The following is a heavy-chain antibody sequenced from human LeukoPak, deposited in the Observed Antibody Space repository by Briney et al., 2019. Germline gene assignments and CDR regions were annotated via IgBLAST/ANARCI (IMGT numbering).Heavy chain of an antibody. V-gene: IGHV4-59*11. CDR2: IHSSGST. CDR3: AGDPGDNDWYNFDF. D-gene: IGHD3-9*01. CDR1: GGSLSGHF. J-gene: IGHJ4*02. Sequence: SDTLSLTCTVSGGSLSGHFWSWFRRPPGKGLENIGYIHSSGSTNYNASYKSRVTVSLERSKNQFVLSLSSVTAADTAGDYCAGDPGDNDWYNFDFWGQGRLVTVCS.